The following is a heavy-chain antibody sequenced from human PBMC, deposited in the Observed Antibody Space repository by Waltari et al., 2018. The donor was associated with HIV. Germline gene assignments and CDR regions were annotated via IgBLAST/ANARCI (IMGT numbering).Heavy chain of an antibody. CDR3: ARGRGGPDY. Sequence: QVQLVESGGGVVQPGRSLRLSCAASGFTFSAYAMHWVRQAPGKGVEWVAVSSYDANEKLYADSVKGRFTISRGNSRNTLYLQRNSLRPEDTAVYFCARGRGGPDYWGQGTLVTVSS. V-gene: IGHV3-30*01. CDR2: SSYDANEK. D-gene: IGHD3-10*01. J-gene: IGHJ4*02. CDR1: GFTFSAYA.